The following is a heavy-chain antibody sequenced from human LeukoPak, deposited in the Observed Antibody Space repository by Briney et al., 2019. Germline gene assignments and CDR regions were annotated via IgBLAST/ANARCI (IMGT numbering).Heavy chain of an antibody. Sequence: PGGSLRLSCAYSGFTFRNHGMHWVRQAPGKGLEWVAVASTDEINQWYADSVKGRFTISRDNSKNTLYLQMNSLRAEDTAVYYCARDPTAFDAFDIWGRGTMVTVSS. D-gene: IGHD5-18*01. V-gene: IGHV3-30*03. CDR3: ARDPTAFDAFDI. CDR2: ASTDEINQ. CDR1: GFTFRNHG. J-gene: IGHJ3*02.